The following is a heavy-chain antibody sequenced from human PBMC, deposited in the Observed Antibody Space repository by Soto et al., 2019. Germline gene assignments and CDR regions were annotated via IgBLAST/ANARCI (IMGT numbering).Heavy chain of an antibody. Sequence: GGSLRLSCAASGFTFSSYSMNWVRQAPGKRLEWVSSISSSSSYIYYADSVKGRFTISRDNAKNSLYLQMNSLRAEDTAVYYCARDTFLYDSRGMTTYYYYYGMDVWGQGTTVTVSS. D-gene: IGHD3-22*01. CDR2: ISSSSSYI. V-gene: IGHV3-21*01. CDR1: GFTFSSYS. J-gene: IGHJ6*02. CDR3: ARDTFLYDSRGMTTYYYYYGMDV.